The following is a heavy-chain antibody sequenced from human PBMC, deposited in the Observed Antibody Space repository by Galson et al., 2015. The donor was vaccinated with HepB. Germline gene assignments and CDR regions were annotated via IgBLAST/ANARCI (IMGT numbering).Heavy chain of an antibody. Sequence: SVKVSCKASGYTFTSYAMHWVHQAPGQRLEWMGWINAGNGNTKYSQKFQGRVTITRDTSASTAYMELSSLRSEDTAVYYCARDQGASSSYFDYWGQGTLVTVSS. CDR2: INAGNGNT. V-gene: IGHV1-3*01. J-gene: IGHJ4*02. D-gene: IGHD6-13*01. CDR3: ARDQGASSSYFDY. CDR1: GYTFTSYA.